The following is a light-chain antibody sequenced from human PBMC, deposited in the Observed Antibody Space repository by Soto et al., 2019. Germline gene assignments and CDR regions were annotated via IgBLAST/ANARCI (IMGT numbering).Light chain of an antibody. CDR1: QTPRTF. J-gene: IGKJ3*01. Sequence: IQMTQSPSSLSASVGDRFTITCRASQTPRTFLNWYQQKPGKAPKLLIYATSTLQSGVPSRFSGRDSGADFTLTINNLQPEDFATYYCQQPPYTFGPGTKVDIK. CDR2: ATS. CDR3: QQPPYT. V-gene: IGKV1-39*01.